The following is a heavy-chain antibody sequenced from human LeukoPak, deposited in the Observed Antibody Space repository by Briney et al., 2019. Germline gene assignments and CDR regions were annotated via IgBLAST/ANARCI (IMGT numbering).Heavy chain of an antibody. CDR2: IYHSGST. CDR3: ARMAHRWLQNTALVS. D-gene: IGHD5-24*01. J-gene: IGHJ4*02. CDR1: GGSISSSNW. V-gene: IGHV4-4*02. Sequence: SGTLSLTCAVSGGSISSSNWWSWVRQPPGKGLEWIGEIYHSGSTNYSPSLKSRVTISVDKSKNQFSLKLNSVTAADTAVYYCARMAHRWLQNTALVSWGQGTLVTVSS.